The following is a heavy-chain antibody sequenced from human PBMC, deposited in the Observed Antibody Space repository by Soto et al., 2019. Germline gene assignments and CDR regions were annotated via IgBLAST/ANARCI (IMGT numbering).Heavy chain of an antibody. V-gene: IGHV1-2*04. CDR2: INADSGST. CDR1: GYTFSSYS. J-gene: IGHJ6*02. Sequence: ASVKGSCTASGYTFSSYSMHWVRQAPGQRLEWMGWINADSGSTNYAQKCQGWVTMTRDTSISTAYMELSRLRSDDTAVYYCARDQLPSSHYYYGMDVWGQGTTVTVSS. D-gene: IGHD2-2*01. CDR3: ARDQLPSSHYYYGMDV.